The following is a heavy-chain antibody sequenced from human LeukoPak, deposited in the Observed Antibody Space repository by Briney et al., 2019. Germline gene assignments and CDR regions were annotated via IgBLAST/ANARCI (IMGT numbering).Heavy chain of an antibody. V-gene: IGHV4-4*07. CDR1: GGSISSYY. J-gene: IGHJ6*04. CDR2: IYASVNT. CDR3: ARGYCSGGSCYSSPGV. Sequence: SETLSLTCTVSGGSISSYYWSWIRQPAGKGLEWIGRIYASVNTIYNPSLKSRVTMSVDTSKNQFSLKLSSVTAADTAVYYCARGYCSGGSCYSSPGVWGKGATVTVSS. D-gene: IGHD2-15*01.